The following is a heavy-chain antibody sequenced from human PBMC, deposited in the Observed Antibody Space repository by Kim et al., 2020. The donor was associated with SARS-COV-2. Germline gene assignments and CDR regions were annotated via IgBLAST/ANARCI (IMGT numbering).Heavy chain of an antibody. V-gene: IGHV3-11*01. Sequence: GGSLRLSCAASGFTFSDYYMSWIRQAPGKGLEWVSYISSSGSTIYYADSVKGRFTISRDNAKNSLYLQMNSLRAEDTAVYYCARANLKLEPPPYFDYWGQGTLVTVSS. CDR3: ARANLKLEPPPYFDY. CDR1: GFTFSDYY. D-gene: IGHD1-1*01. CDR2: ISSSGSTI. J-gene: IGHJ4*02.